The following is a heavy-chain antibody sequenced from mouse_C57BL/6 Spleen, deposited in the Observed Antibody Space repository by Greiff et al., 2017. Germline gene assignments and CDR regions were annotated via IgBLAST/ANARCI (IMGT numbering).Heavy chain of an antibody. CDR1: GYTFTSYW. J-gene: IGHJ2*01. V-gene: IGHV1-50*01. CDR2: IDPSDSYT. D-gene: IGHD2-1*01. CDR3: ARRIDYGNSPDY. Sequence: VKLQQPGAELVKPGASVKLSCKASGYTFTSYWMQWVKQRPGQGLEWIGEIDPSDSYTNYNQKFKGKATLTVDTSSSTAYMQLSSLTSEDSAVYYCARRIDYGNSPDYWGQGTTLTVSS.